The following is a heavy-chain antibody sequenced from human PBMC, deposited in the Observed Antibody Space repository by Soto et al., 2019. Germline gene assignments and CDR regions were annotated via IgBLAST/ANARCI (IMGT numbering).Heavy chain of an antibody. CDR1: VFTFISYS. CDR3: ARGYCSSTSCYHPNWFDP. J-gene: IGHJ5*02. CDR2: ISSSSSYI. V-gene: IGHV3-21*01. D-gene: IGHD2-2*01. Sequence: GWSLRLCCASSVFTFISYSMNWVRQAPGKGLEWVSSISSSSSYIYYADSVKGRFTISRDNAKNSLYLQMNSLRAEDTAVYYCARGYCSSTSCYHPNWFDPWGQGTLVTVSS.